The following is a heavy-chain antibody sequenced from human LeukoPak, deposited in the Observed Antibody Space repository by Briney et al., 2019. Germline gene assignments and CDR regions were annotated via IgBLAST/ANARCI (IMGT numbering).Heavy chain of an antibody. Sequence: ASVKVSCKASGYTFTSYGISWVRQAPGQGLEWMGWISAYNGNTNYAQKLQGRVTMTTDTSTSTAYMELRSLGSDDTAVYYCARDASGIVGATTFDYWGQGTLVTVSS. CDR1: GYTFTSYG. D-gene: IGHD1-26*01. CDR2: ISAYNGNT. CDR3: ARDASGIVGATTFDY. J-gene: IGHJ4*02. V-gene: IGHV1-18*01.